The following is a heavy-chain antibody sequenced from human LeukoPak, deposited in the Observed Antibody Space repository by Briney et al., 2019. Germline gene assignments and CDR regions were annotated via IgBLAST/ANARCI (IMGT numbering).Heavy chain of an antibody. Sequence: PSETLSLTCTVSGGSISSYYWSWIRQPPGKGLEWIGYIYYSGSTNYNPSLKSRVTISVDTSKNQFSLKLSSVTAADTAVYYCARADYGDSYYIDYWGQGTLVTVSS. V-gene: IGHV4-59*01. J-gene: IGHJ4*02. D-gene: IGHD4-17*01. CDR1: GGSISSYY. CDR2: IYYSGST. CDR3: ARADYGDSYYIDY.